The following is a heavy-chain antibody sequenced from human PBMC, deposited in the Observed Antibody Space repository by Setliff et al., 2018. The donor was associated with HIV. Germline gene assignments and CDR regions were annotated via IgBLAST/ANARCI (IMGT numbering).Heavy chain of an antibody. CDR1: GGSITSDNYS. V-gene: IGHV4-39*01. Sequence: PSETLSLTCTVSGGSITSDNYSWGWIRQPPGKGLEWIGTFFSTGAAYYNPSLKSRVVISVDTSKNQFSLKLASVTAADKSIYYCARGEDYGDYNNWFGPWGQGILVTVSS. J-gene: IGHJ5*02. CDR3: ARGEDYGDYNNWFGP. D-gene: IGHD4-17*01. CDR2: FFSTGAA.